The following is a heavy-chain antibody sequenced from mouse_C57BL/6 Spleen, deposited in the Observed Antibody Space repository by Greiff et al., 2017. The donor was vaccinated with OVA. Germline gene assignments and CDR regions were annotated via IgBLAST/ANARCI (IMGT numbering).Heavy chain of an antibody. CDR3: ASGGLLRTWFAY. CDR2: INPGSGGT. D-gene: IGHD1-1*01. Sequence: VKVVESGAELVRPGTSVKVSCKASGYAFTNYLIEWVKQRPGQGLEWIGVINPGSGGTNYNEKFKGKATLTADKSSSTAYMQLSSLTSEDSAVYFCASGGLLRTWFAYWGQGTLVTVSA. V-gene: IGHV1-54*01. J-gene: IGHJ3*01. CDR1: GYAFTNYL.